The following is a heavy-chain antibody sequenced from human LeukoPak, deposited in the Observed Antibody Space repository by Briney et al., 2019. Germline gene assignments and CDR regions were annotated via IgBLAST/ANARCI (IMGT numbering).Heavy chain of an antibody. V-gene: IGHV3-30*01. D-gene: IGHD6-13*01. Sequence: GGSLRLSCVASGFTFSSYAMHWVRQAPGKGLEWVALISYDGSSKDYADSVKGRFTISRDNSKNTLYLQMNSLRAEDTAVYYCARPTYSSSWIRYYHYYMDVWGKGTTVTVSS. CDR1: GFTFSSYA. CDR2: ISYDGSSK. CDR3: ARPTYSSSWIRYYHYYMDV. J-gene: IGHJ6*03.